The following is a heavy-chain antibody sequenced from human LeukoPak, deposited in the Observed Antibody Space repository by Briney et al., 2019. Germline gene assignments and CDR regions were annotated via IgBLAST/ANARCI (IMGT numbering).Heavy chain of an antibody. CDR1: GGTFSSYA. V-gene: IGHV1-69*13. CDR3: ARGDYDFWSGHNWFDP. CDR2: IIPIFGTA. J-gene: IGHJ5*02. Sequence: GASVKVSCKASGGTFSSYAISWVRQAPGQGLEWMGGIIPIFGTANYAQKFQGRVTITADESTSTAYMELSSLRSEDTAVYYCARGDYDFWSGHNWFDPWGQGTLVTVSS. D-gene: IGHD3-3*01.